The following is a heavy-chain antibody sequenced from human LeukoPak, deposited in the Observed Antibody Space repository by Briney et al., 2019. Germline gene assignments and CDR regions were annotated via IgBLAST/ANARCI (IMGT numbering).Heavy chain of an antibody. D-gene: IGHD3-10*01. CDR2: IYYSGST. CDR3: AFSFGDGAFDI. Sequence: SETLSLTCTVSGGSISSYYWSWIRQPPGKGLEWIGYIYYSGSTNYDPSLKSRVTISVDTSKNQSSLKLSSVTAADTAVYYCAFSFGDGAFDIWGQGTMVTVSS. V-gene: IGHV4-59*01. CDR1: GGSISSYY. J-gene: IGHJ3*02.